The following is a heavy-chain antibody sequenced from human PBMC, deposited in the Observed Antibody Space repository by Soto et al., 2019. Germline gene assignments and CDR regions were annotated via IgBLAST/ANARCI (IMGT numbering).Heavy chain of an antibody. V-gene: IGHV3-21*01. CDR3: GSMGPYYDFWSGYFAFDI. D-gene: IGHD3-3*01. CDR2: ISSSSSYI. J-gene: IGHJ3*02. Sequence: GGSLRLSCAASGFTFSSYSMNWVRQAPGKGLEWVSSISSSSSYIYYADSVKGRFTISRDNAKNSLYLQMNSLRAEYTAVYYCGSMGPYYDFWSGYFAFDICGQGTMVTVSS. CDR1: GFTFSSYS.